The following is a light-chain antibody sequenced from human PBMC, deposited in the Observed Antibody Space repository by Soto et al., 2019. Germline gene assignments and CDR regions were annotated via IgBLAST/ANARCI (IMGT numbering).Light chain of an antibody. CDR2: EVS. V-gene: IGLV2-23*02. CDR3: CSYAGSSTLAV. J-gene: IGLJ7*01. Sequence: QSALTQPASVSGSPGQSITISCTGTSSDVGSYNLVSWYQQHPTKAPKLMIYEVSKRPAGVSNRFSGSKSDNTASLTISGLQAEDEADYYCCSYAGSSTLAVFGGVTQLTVL. CDR1: SSDVGSYNL.